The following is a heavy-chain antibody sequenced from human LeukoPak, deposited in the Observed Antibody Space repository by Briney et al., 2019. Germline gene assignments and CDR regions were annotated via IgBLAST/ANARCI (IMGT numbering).Heavy chain of an antibody. J-gene: IGHJ5*01. CDR2: MRGSGET. Sequence: GGSLRLSCAVSGFSVSNYYMSWVRQAPGKGLEWVSLMRGSGETFYADSVKGRFTISWDNAKNSVYLQLNRLRAEDTAVYYCARGVYGRFDSWGQGTLVTVSS. V-gene: IGHV3-69-1*02. CDR1: GFSVSNYY. CDR3: ARGVYGRFDS. D-gene: IGHD2/OR15-2a*01.